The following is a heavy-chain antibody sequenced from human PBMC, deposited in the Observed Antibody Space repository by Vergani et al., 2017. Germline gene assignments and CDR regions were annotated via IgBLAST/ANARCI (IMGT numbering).Heavy chain of an antibody. D-gene: IGHD6-19*01. V-gene: IGHV4-4*09. CDR3: ARQRPGSGWSPGDFDD. Sequence: QAQLQESGPGLVKPSETLSLTCHVFGVSVTDYNCNWIRQAPGKGLEWIGSLSTTGGATHASHNPSLKSRVSISVDTSKNQFSLMVTSVTAADTAVFFCARQRPGSGWSPGDFDDWGQGILVTVSS. J-gene: IGHJ4*02. CDR1: GVSVTDYN. CDR2: LSTTGGA.